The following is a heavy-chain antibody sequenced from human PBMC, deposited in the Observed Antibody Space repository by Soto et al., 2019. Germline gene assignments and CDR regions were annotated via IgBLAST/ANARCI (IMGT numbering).Heavy chain of an antibody. V-gene: IGHV1-8*01. D-gene: IGHD6-19*01. CDR1: GYTFTSYD. CDR2: MNPSTGNT. CDR3: ARGRIIVAGGFDP. J-gene: IGHJ5*02. Sequence: QVQLVQSGAEVKKPGASVKVSCKASGYTFTSYDIIWVRQATGQGLEWMGWMNPSTGNTDSAEKFQGRLTMTRNTSISTVYMELSRLSFEDTAVYYCARGRIIVAGGFDPWGQGTRVTVSS.